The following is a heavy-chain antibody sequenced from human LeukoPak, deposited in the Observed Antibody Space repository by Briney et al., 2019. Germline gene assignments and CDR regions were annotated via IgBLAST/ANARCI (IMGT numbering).Heavy chain of an antibody. Sequence: PGGSLRLSCEVSGFIFRSYWMDWVRQAPGRGLEWVANINQDGSEKYFVDSVKGRFTISGDNAKSSLYLQMNSLRAEDTAVYFCSRALEVWGKGTTVTVST. V-gene: IGHV3-7*01. CDR1: GFIFRSYW. CDR3: SRALEV. CDR2: INQDGSEK. J-gene: IGHJ6*04.